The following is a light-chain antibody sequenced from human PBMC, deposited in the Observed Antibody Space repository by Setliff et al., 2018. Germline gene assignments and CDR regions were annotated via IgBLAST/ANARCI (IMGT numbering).Light chain of an antibody. CDR2: EVT. Sequence: QSALAQPPSASGSPGQSVTISCTGTSSDVGGYKYVSWFQQHPGKAPKLMIYEVTKRPSGVPDRFSGSKSGNTASLTVSGLQAEDEADYYCISYTASTSYVFGTGTKVTVL. CDR3: ISYTASTSYV. V-gene: IGLV2-8*01. J-gene: IGLJ1*01. CDR1: SSDVGGYKY.